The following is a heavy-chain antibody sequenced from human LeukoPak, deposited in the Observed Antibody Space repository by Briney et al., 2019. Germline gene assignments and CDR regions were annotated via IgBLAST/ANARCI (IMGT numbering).Heavy chain of an antibody. J-gene: IGHJ4*02. CDR1: GYSFTSYW. CDR3: ARGRDILTGYYTYYFDY. CDR2: IYPGDSDT. Sequence: GESLKISCKGSGYSFTSYWIGWVRQMPGKGLVWMGIIYPGDSDTRYSPSFQGQVTISADKSISTAYLQWSSLKASDTAMYYCARGRDILTGYYTYYFDYWGQGTLVTVSS. V-gene: IGHV5-51*01. D-gene: IGHD3-9*01.